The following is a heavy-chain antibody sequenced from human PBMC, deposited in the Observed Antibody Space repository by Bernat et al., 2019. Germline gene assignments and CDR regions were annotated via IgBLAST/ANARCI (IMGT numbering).Heavy chain of an antibody. CDR1: GGTFSSYA. V-gene: IGHV1-69*04. D-gene: IGHD5-12*01. Sequence: QVQLVQSGAEVKKPGSSVKVSCKASGGTFSSYAISWVRQAPGQGLEWMGRIIPILGIANYAQKFQGRVTITADKSTSTAYMELSSLRSEDTAVYYCARDDGATLRDQIDYWGQGTLVTVSS. CDR3: ARDDGATLRDQIDY. CDR2: IIPILGIA. J-gene: IGHJ4*02.